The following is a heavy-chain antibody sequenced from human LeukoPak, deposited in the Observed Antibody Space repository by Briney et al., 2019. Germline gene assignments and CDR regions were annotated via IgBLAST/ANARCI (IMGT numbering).Heavy chain of an antibody. V-gene: IGHV5-51*01. Sequence: GESLKISCKGSGYSFTSYWIGWVRQMPGKGLEWMGIIYPGDSDTRYSPSFQGQVTISADKSISTAYLQWSSLKASDTAMYYCARRARVGDTMSWFDPWGQGTLVTVSS. J-gene: IGHJ5*02. CDR1: GYSFTSYW. CDR2: IYPGDSDT. D-gene: IGHD1-26*01. CDR3: ARRARVGDTMSWFDP.